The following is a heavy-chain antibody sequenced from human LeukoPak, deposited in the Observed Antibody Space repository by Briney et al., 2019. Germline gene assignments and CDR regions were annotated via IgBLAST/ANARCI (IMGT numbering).Heavy chain of an antibody. CDR3: ARDGDTMVRGVYYYYGMDV. Sequence: PGGSLRLSCAASGFTFSSYEMNWVRQAPGKGLEWVSYVSSSGSTIYYADSVKGRFTIFRDNAKNSLCLQMNSLRAEDTAVYYCARDGDTMVRGVYYYYGMDVWGKGTTVTVSS. CDR1: GFTFSSYE. J-gene: IGHJ6*04. CDR2: VSSSGSTI. D-gene: IGHD3-10*01. V-gene: IGHV3-48*03.